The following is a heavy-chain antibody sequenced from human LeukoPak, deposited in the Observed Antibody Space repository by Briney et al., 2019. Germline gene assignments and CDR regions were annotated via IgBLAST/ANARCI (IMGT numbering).Heavy chain of an antibody. V-gene: IGHV3-11*04. Sequence: PGGSLRLSCAASGFTFSDYYMSWIRQAPGKGLEWVSYISSSGSTIYYADSVKGRFTISRDNSKNTLYLQMNSLRAEDTAVYYCASTGYSAGKYYFDYWGQGTLVTVSS. CDR1: GFTFSDYY. J-gene: IGHJ4*02. CDR2: ISSSGSTI. CDR3: ASTGYSAGKYYFDY. D-gene: IGHD2-15*01.